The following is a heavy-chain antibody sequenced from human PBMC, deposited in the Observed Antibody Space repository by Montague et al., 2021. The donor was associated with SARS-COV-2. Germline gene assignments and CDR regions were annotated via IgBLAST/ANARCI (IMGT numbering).Heavy chain of an antibody. CDR1: GGSISSDSYY. D-gene: IGHD5-12*01. CDR2: VYTTGCT. V-gene: IGHV4-61*02. CDR3: ARAVIYGGYAFAYFDF. Sequence: TLSLTCTVSGGSISSDSYYWSWIRQPAGKGLEWIGRVYTTGCTNYNPSLKSRVTISGDTSRNQFSLRLTSVTAADTAMYYCARAVIYGGYAFAYFDFWGQGVLVTVSS. J-gene: IGHJ4*02.